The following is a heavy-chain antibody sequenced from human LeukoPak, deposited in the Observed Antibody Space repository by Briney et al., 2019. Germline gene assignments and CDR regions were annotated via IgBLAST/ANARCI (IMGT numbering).Heavy chain of an antibody. CDR1: GYTFTSYA. V-gene: IGHV1-3*01. D-gene: IGHD6-19*01. Sequence: ASVKVSCKASGYTFTSYAMHWVRQAPGQRLEWMGWINAGNGNTKYSQKFQGRVTITRDTSASTAYMELSSLRSEDTAVCYCARDQAYGIAVAGTYYYGMDVWGKGTTVTVSS. CDR2: INAGNGNT. CDR3: ARDQAYGIAVAGTYYYGMDV. J-gene: IGHJ6*04.